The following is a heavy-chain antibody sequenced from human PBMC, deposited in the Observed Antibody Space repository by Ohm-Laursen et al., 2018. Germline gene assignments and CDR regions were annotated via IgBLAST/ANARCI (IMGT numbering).Heavy chain of an antibody. CDR3: ATGPNVDTAMGRRYYFDY. CDR2: IIPIFGTA. D-gene: IGHD5-18*01. V-gene: IGHV1-69*01. J-gene: IGHJ4*02. Sequence: SSVKVSCKASGGTFSSYAISWVRQAPGQGLEWMGGIIPIFGTANYAQKFQGRVTITADESTSTAYMELSSLRSEDTAVYYCATGPNVDTAMGRRYYFDYWGQGTLVTVSS. CDR1: GGTFSSYA.